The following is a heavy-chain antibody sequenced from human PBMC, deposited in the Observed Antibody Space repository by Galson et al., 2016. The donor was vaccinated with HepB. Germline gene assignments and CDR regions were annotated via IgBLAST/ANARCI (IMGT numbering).Heavy chain of an antibody. D-gene: IGHD4/OR15-4a*01. V-gene: IGHV3-74*01. CDR1: GFTFSSHW. CDR2: IDTDGSST. Sequence: SLRLSCAASGFTFSSHWMHWVRQAPGKGLVWVSRIDTDGSSTSYADSVKGRFTISRDNAKNTLYLQMNSLRAEDTAVYHCARGGCRPIDYWGQGTLVTVSS. J-gene: IGHJ4*02. CDR3: ARGGCRPIDY.